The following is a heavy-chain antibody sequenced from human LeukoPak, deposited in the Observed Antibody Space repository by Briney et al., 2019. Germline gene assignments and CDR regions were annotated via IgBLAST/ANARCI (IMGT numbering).Heavy chain of an antibody. CDR1: GLTFSSYG. CDR3: AKMQGYFDY. V-gene: IGHV3-23*01. J-gene: IGHJ4*02. Sequence: GGSLRLSCEASGLTFSSYGMSWVRQAPGKGLQWVSAITGDGTTTYYADSVKGRFTISRDNSKDMLYLQMSSLRAEDTAVYYCAKMQGYFDYWGQGTLVPVSS. CDR2: ITGDGTTT.